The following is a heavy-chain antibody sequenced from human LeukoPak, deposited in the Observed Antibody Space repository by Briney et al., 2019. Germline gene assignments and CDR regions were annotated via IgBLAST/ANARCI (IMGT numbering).Heavy chain of an antibody. D-gene: IGHD1-26*01. CDR3: AKSPTASGSYYVY. Sequence: GGSLRLSCAASGFTFDDYAMFWVRQAPGKGLEWVSGISWNSGSIGYADSVKGRFTISRDNAKNSLYLQMNSLRAEDTALYYCAKSPTASGSYYVYWGQGTLVTVSS. CDR1: GFTFDDYA. J-gene: IGHJ4*02. CDR2: ISWNSGSI. V-gene: IGHV3-9*01.